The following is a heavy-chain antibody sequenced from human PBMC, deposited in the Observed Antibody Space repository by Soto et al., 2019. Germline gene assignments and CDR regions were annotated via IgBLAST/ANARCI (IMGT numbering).Heavy chain of an antibody. CDR3: ARDLYAYYYYGMDV. CDR2: IIPIFGTA. CDR1: GGTFSSYA. V-gene: IGHV1-69*13. D-gene: IGHD3-16*01. J-gene: IGHJ6*02. Sequence: SVKVSCKASGGTFSSYAISWVRQAPGQGLERMGRIIPIFGTANYAQKFQGRVTITADESTSTAYMELSSLRSEDTAVYYCARDLYAYYYYGMDVWGQGTTVTVSS.